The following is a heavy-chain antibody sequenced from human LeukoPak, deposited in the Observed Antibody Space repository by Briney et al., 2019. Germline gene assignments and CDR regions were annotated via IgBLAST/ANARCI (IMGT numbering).Heavy chain of an antibody. CDR1: GGSVNSSIW. Sequence: SETLSLTCTVSGGSVNSSIWRSWVRQPPGKGLEWIGEISHSGSTNYNPSLQSRVTISVDKSKNHFSLNLNSVTAADTAVYYCARGTVTPDYWGQGTLVTVSS. J-gene: IGHJ4*02. D-gene: IGHD4-17*01. CDR2: ISHSGST. CDR3: ARGTVTPDY. V-gene: IGHV4-4*02.